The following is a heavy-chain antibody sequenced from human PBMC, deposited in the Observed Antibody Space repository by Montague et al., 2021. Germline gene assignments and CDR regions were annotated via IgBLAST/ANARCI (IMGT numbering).Heavy chain of an antibody. Sequence: SETLSLTCTVSGGSISSDNCYWAWLPPPPGMGLKGIGSFLYTSSSHYNPSLHCPVTISVDTSKHQFSLKLSAVTAADTAVYNCARARVTQDHWFDPWGQGTLVTVSS. J-gene: IGHJ5*02. V-gene: IGHV4-39*01. CDR2: FLYTSSS. D-gene: IGHD2-15*01. CDR3: ARARVTQDHWFDP. CDR1: GGSISSDNCY.